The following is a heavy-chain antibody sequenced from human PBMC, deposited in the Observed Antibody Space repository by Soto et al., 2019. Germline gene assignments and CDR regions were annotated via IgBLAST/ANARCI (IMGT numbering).Heavy chain of an antibody. CDR2: IIPMTGTA. D-gene: IGHD1-26*01. Sequence: QVQLVQSGAEVRKPGSSVKVSCKAFGGTFSSYAISWVRQAPGQGLEWMGGIIPMTGTANYPQKFRGRATISADESTSTAYMHRTSLRSEDTAVYYCARDGFVAPLGAGGMDVWGQGTTVTVSS. CDR1: GGTFSSYA. CDR3: ARDGFVAPLGAGGMDV. V-gene: IGHV1-69*01. J-gene: IGHJ6*02.